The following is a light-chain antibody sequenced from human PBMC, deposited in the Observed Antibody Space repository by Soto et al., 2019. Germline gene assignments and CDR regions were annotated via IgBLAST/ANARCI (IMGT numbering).Light chain of an antibody. V-gene: IGKV3-15*01. CDR3: QQYSKWPIT. CDR1: QSVNSN. CDR2: GIS. J-gene: IGKJ5*01. Sequence: ETVLKQSPGTLSLSPAERATLTCRASQSVNSNYLAWYQQHPGQPPRLLIYGISTRATGIPARFSGSGSGTEFSLTISSLQSEDFAVYYCQQYSKWPITFGQGTLLEIK.